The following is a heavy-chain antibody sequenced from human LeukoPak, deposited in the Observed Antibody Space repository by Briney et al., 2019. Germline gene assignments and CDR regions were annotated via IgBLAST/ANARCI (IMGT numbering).Heavy chain of an antibody. CDR3: ARTHCDVLTGYYSGGGPFDY. V-gene: IGHV4-61*02. CDR1: GGSISSGSYY. D-gene: IGHD3-9*01. CDR2: NYNNGRT. J-gene: IGHJ4*02. Sequence: SETLSLTCTVSGGSISSGSYYWSWIRQPAGKGLEWIGRNYNNGRTNYNPSLKNRITISIHTSKNQFSLNLNSVTAADTAVYFCARTHCDVLTGYYSGGGPFDYWGQGTLVTVSS.